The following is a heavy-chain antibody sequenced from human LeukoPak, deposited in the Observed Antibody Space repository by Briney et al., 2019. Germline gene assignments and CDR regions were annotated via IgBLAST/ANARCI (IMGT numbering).Heavy chain of an antibody. CDR1: GFTVSSNY. D-gene: IGHD3-10*02. Sequence: GVSLRLSCAASGFTVSSNYMSWVRQAPGKGLEWVSVIYSGGSTYYADSVKGRFTISRDNSKNTLYLQMNSLRAEDTAVYYCAELGITMIGGVWGKGTTVTISS. CDR2: IYSGGST. J-gene: IGHJ6*04. V-gene: IGHV3-53*01. CDR3: AELGITMIGGV.